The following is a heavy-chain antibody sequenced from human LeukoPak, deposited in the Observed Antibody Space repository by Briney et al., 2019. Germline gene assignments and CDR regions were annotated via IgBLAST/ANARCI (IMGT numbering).Heavy chain of an antibody. V-gene: IGHV3-43*01. D-gene: IGHD5-18*01. J-gene: IGHJ3*02. CDR2: ISWDGGST. Sequence: GGSLRLSCAASGFTFSSYTMHWVRQAPGKGLEWVSLISWDGGSTYYADSVKGRFTISRDNSKNSLYLQMNSLRTEDTALYYCAKDMMGGYSYGVRRAFDIWGQGTMVTVSS. CDR1: GFTFSSYT. CDR3: AKDMMGGYSYGVRRAFDI.